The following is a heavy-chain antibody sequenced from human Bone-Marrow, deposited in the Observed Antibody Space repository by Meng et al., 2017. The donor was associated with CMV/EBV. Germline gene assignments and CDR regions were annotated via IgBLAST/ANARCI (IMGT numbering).Heavy chain of an antibody. CDR3: ARGYYDILTGYSNDAFDI. D-gene: IGHD3-9*01. CDR1: GFTFSSYA. Sequence: GGSLRLSCAASGFTFSSYAMHWVRQAPGKGLEWVAVISYDGSNKYYADSVKGRFTISRDNSKNTLYLQMNSLRAEDTAVYYCARGYYDILTGYSNDAFDIWGQGTMVTVSS. CDR2: ISYDGSNK. V-gene: IGHV3-30*04. J-gene: IGHJ3*02.